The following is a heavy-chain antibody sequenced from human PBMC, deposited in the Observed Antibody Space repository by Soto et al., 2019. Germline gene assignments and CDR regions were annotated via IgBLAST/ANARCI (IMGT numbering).Heavy chain of an antibody. J-gene: IGHJ3*02. CDR1: GYPFSTYW. CDR2: IYPDDSDT. Sequence: EVLLVQSGAEVRRPGESLKISCQASGYPFSTYWIGWVRQRAGKGLEWLGIIYPDDSDTRYSPSFQGQVTMSVDKSITTAYLPWSSLRASDTALYYCARRGAVVMGATHSPYGGFAIWGQGAMVTVSS. CDR3: ARRGAVVMGATHSPYGGFAI. D-gene: IGHD1-26*01. V-gene: IGHV5-51*03.